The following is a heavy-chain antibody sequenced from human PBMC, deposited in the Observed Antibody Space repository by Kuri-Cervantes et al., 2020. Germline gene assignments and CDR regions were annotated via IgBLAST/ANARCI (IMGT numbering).Heavy chain of an antibody. D-gene: IGHD3-22*01. J-gene: IGHJ4*02. CDR2: IIHSGST. V-gene: IGHV4-34*01. CDR1: GVSFSDYY. Sequence: SETLSLTCAVYGVSFSDYYWSWIRQPPGKGLEWIGEIIHSGSTNYNPSLKSRVTISIDTSKNQFSLKLTSVTAADTAVYYCARGPDVRYYYDSSGYYYYFDYWGQGTLVTVSS. CDR3: ARGPDVRYYYDSSGYYYYFDY.